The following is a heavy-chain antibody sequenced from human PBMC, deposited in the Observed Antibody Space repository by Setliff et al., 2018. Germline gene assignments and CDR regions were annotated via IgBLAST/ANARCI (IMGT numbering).Heavy chain of an antibody. V-gene: IGHV1-2*02. J-gene: IGHJ6*03. CDR1: GYSFTGYN. D-gene: IGHD5-18*01. CDR2: INPDSGGT. CDR3: AKDPRGGGGVGIHWYYYYMDV. Sequence: ASVKVSCKASGYSFTGYNLYWVRQAPGQGLEWMGWINPDSGGTKYARKFEDRVTMSRDTSINTGFMELNSLRAEDTAVYHCAKDPRGGGGVGIHWYYYYMDVWGKGTTVTVSS.